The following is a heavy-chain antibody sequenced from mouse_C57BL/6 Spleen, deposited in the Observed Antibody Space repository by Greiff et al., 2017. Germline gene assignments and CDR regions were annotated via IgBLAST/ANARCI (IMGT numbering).Heavy chain of an antibody. Sequence: VQLQQSGPELVKPGASVKISCKASGYSFTGYYMNWVKQSPEKSLEWIGEINPSTGGTTYNQKFKAKATLTVDKSSSTAYMQLKSRTSEDSAGYYCARGNDYGSSLDYWGQGTTLTVSS. V-gene: IGHV1-42*01. J-gene: IGHJ2*01. D-gene: IGHD1-1*01. CDR1: GYSFTGYY. CDR3: ARGNDYGSSLDY. CDR2: INPSTGGT.